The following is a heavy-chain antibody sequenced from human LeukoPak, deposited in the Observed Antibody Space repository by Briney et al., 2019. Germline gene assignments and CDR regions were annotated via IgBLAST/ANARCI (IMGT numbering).Heavy chain of an antibody. V-gene: IGHV3-30*18. D-gene: IGHD6-19*01. J-gene: IGHJ3*02. CDR2: ISYDGSNK. CDR1: GFTFSSYG. Sequence: GGSLRLSCAASGFTFSSYGMHWVRQAPGKGLEWVAVISYDGSNKYYADSVKGRFTISRDNSKNTLYLQMNSLRAEDTAVYYCAKVDAGMDSSGWYDGAFDIWGQGTMVTVSS. CDR3: AKVDAGMDSSGWYDGAFDI.